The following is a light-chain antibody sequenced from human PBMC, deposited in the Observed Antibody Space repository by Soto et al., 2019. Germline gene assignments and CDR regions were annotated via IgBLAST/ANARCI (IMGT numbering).Light chain of an antibody. V-gene: IGLV1-44*01. CDR3: AAWDASLNGRV. J-gene: IGLJ3*02. CDR1: SSNIGRNT. Sequence: QSVLTQPPSASGTPGQRVTISWSGSSSNIGRNTVNWYQQFPGTAPNLLIYNNNERPSGVPDRFSGSKSGTSASLAISGLRSEDEADYYCAAWDASLNGRVFGGGTKLTDL. CDR2: NNN.